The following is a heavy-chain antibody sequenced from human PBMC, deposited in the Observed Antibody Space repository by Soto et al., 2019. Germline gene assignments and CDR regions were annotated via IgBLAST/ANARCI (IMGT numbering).Heavy chain of an antibody. CDR1: GFSLSTTTVG. D-gene: IGHD6-19*01. CDR3: AHRLGGVAASYYSSYAMDV. CDR2: IYWDDDR. J-gene: IGHJ6*01. V-gene: IGHV2-5*02. Sequence: SGPTLVNPTQTLTLTCTFSGFSLSTTTVGVGWIRQPPGKALEWLALIYWDDDRRYIPSLKSRLTITKDTSKSQVVLTMTNMDPVDTATYYCAHRLGGVAASYYSSYAMDVWGQGTTVTVSS.